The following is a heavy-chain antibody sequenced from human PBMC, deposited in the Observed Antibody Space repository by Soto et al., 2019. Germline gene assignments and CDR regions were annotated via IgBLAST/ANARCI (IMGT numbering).Heavy chain of an antibody. CDR1: GFTFSSYA. V-gene: IGHV3-30-3*01. CDR3: ARGQCSSTSCYHFDY. J-gene: IGHJ4*02. D-gene: IGHD2-2*01. CDR2: ISYDGSNK. Sequence: VQLVESGGGVVQPGRSLRLSCAASGFTFSSYAMHWVRQAPGKGLEWVAVISYDGSNKYYADSVKGRFTISRDNSKNTLYLQMNSLRAEDTAVYYCARGQCSSTSCYHFDYWGQGTLVTVSS.